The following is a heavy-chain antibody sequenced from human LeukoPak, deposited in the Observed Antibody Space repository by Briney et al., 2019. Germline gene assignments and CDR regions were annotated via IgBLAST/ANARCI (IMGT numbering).Heavy chain of an antibody. CDR1: GFTFSSYE. CDR2: ISSSGSNI. CDR3: AKEVTMIVGGQYFDY. Sequence: GRSLSLSCAASGFTFSSYEMNWVRPAPGKGMEWVSYISSSGSNIYYADSVKGRFTISKDNSENSLYLQMNSLRPEDTALYYRAKEVTMIVGGQYFDYWGQGTLVTVSS. J-gene: IGHJ4*02. D-gene: IGHD3-22*01. V-gene: IGHV3-48*03.